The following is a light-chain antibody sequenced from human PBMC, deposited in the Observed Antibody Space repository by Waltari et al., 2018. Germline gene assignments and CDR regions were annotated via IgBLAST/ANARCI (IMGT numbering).Light chain of an antibody. Sequence: SYELTQPPSVSVSPGQTASITCSGDKLGEKYACWYQQKPGQSPVLVIYQDNKRPSGIQERFAGSNSGNTVTLTISGTQALDEADYYCQAWDSNTAGGVFGGGTKLTVL. CDR1: KLGEKY. J-gene: IGLJ2*01. CDR3: QAWDSNTAGGV. CDR2: QDN. V-gene: IGLV3-1*01.